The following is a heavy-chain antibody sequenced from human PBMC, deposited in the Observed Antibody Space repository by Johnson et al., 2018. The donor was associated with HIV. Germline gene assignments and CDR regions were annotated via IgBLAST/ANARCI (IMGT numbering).Heavy chain of an antibody. CDR3: ARGKWLDAFDI. CDR1: GFTVSSYY. V-gene: IGHV3-53*01. CDR2: IYSGGST. J-gene: IGHJ3*02. Sequence: VQLVESGGGLIQPGGSLRLSCAASGFTVSSYYMSWIRQAPGKGLEWVSVIYSGGSTNYADSVKGRFTISRDNSKNTLYLEMSSLRAEDTAVYYCARGKWLDAFDIWGQGTMVTVSS. D-gene: IGHD6-19*01.